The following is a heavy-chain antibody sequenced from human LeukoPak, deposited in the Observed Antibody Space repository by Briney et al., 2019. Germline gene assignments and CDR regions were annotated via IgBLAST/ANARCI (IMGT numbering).Heavy chain of an antibody. Sequence: SVKVSCKASGGTFSSYAISWVRQAPGQGLEWMGGIIPIFGTANYAQKLQGRVTITANESTSTAYMELSSLRSEDTAVYYCARWRASGGYYYYYYMDVWGKGTTVTVSS. D-gene: IGHD3-10*01. J-gene: IGHJ6*03. V-gene: IGHV1-69*13. CDR1: GGTFSSYA. CDR3: ARWRASGGYYYYYYMDV. CDR2: IIPIFGTA.